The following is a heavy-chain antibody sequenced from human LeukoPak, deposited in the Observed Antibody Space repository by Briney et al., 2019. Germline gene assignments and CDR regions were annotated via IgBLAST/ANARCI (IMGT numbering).Heavy chain of an antibody. CDR1: GFTFSSYG. CDR2: ISGSGGST. D-gene: IGHD6-19*01. CDR3: AKEASSSGWYGGGYYYYYYMDV. J-gene: IGHJ6*03. Sequence: PGGSLRLSCAASGFTFSSYGMSWVRQAPGKGLEWVSAISGSGGSTYYADSVKGRFTISRDNSKNTLYLQMNSLRAEDTAVYYCAKEASSSGWYGGGYYYYYYMDVWGKGTTVTISS. V-gene: IGHV3-23*01.